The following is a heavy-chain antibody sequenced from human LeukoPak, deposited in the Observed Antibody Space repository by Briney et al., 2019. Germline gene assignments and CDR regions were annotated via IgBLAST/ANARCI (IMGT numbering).Heavy chain of an antibody. J-gene: IGHJ5*02. V-gene: IGHV4-31*11. CDR1: GGSFSGYY. CDR3: ARDRIAGRWFDP. Sequence: SETLSHTCAVYGGSFSGYYWSWIRQHPGKGLEWIGYIYYSGSTYYNPSLKSRVTISVDTSKNQFSLKLSSVTAADTAVYYCARDRIAGRWFDPWGQGTLVTVSS. CDR2: IYYSGST. D-gene: IGHD6-13*01.